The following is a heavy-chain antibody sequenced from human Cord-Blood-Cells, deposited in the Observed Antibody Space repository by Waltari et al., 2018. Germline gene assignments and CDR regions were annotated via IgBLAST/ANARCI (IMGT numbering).Heavy chain of an antibody. J-gene: IGHJ4*02. Sequence: QVQLVQSGAEVKKPGASVKVSCKGSGYTLTELSMHWVRPAPGKGLEWMGGCDPEDGETIYAQKFQGRVTMTEDTSTDTAYMELSSLRSEDTAVYYCATDGDSSGYYIFDYWGQGTLVTVSS. CDR3: ATDGDSSGYYIFDY. CDR2: CDPEDGET. CDR1: GYTLTELS. D-gene: IGHD3-22*01. V-gene: IGHV1-24*01.